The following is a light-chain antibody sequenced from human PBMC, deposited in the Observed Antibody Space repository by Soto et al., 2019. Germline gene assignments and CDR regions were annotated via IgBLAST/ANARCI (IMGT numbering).Light chain of an antibody. Sequence: QSVLTQPPSVSGAPGQRVTISCTGSSSNIGAGYDVHWYQQLPGTAPKLLIYGNSNRPSGVPDRFSASKSGTSVSLAIIGLQADDEADYYCQSYDSSLSVVFGGGTKLTVL. CDR1: SSNIGAGYD. CDR2: GNS. V-gene: IGLV1-40*01. CDR3: QSYDSSLSVV. J-gene: IGLJ2*01.